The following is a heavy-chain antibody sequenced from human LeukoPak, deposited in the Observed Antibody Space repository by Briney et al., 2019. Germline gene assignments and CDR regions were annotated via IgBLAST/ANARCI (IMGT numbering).Heavy chain of an antibody. CDR3: AREVVAYDSSGLSLGY. CDR2: INPNSGGT. V-gene: IGHV1-2*02. Sequence: GASVKVSCKASGYTFTGYYMHWVRQAPGQGLEWMGLINPNSGGTNYAQKFQGRVTMTRDTSISTAYMELSRLRSDDTAVYYCAREVVAYDSSGLSLGYWGQGTLVTVSS. D-gene: IGHD3-22*01. CDR1: GYTFTGYY. J-gene: IGHJ4*02.